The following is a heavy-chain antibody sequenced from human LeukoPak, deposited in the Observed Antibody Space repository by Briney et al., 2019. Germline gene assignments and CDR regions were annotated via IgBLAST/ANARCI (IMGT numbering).Heavy chain of an antibody. CDR2: INPNSGGT. CDR3: ARRKGEPNIFDS. Sequence: ASVKVSCKASGYTFTGYYMHWVRQAPGQGLEWMRRINPNSGGTNYAQKFQGRVTMTRDTPISTAYMELSRLRSDDTAVYYCARRKGEPNIFDSWGQGTLVTVSS. D-gene: IGHD3-16*01. CDR1: GYTFTGYY. J-gene: IGHJ4*02. V-gene: IGHV1-2*02.